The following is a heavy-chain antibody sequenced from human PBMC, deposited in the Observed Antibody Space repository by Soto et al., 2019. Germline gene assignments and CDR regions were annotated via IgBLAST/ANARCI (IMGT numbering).Heavy chain of an antibody. Sequence: GGSLRLSCAASGFTFSSYGMHWVRQAPGKGLEWVAVISYDGSNKYYADSVKGRFTISRDNSKNTLYLQMNSLRAEDTAVYYCAKDPTYYYDSSGPSWFDPWGQGTLVTVSS. V-gene: IGHV3-30*18. J-gene: IGHJ5*02. CDR3: AKDPTYYYDSSGPSWFDP. CDR2: ISYDGSNK. CDR1: GFTFSSYG. D-gene: IGHD3-22*01.